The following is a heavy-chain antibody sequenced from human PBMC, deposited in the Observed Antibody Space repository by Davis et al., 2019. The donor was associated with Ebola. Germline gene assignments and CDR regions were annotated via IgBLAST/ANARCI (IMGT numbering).Heavy chain of an antibody. V-gene: IGHV3-49*04. Sequence: GESLKISCTASGFTSSDYGTSWVRQAPGKGLDWIGFIRSKTSGGTTEYAASVKGRFTISRDDSRSIAYLQMNSLRTEDTAVYYCTRDFTQVFKRHQQLLDYYYGMDVWGQGTTVTVSS. D-gene: IGHD2-2*01. J-gene: IGHJ6*02. CDR3: TRDFTQVFKRHQQLLDYYYGMDV. CDR1: GFTSSDYG. CDR2: IRSKTSGGTT.